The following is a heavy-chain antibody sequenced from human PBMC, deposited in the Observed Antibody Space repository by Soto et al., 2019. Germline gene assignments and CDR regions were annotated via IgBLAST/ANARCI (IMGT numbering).Heavy chain of an antibody. J-gene: IGHJ6*02. CDR3: AREIRSAGATARYGMDV. D-gene: IGHD1-26*01. CDR1: GYTFTSYG. CDR2: ISTYNGNT. V-gene: IGHV1-18*01. Sequence: QVQLVQSGAEVKKPGASVKVSCKASGYTFTSYGSSWVRQAPGQGLEWMGWISTYNGNTNYAQKLQGRVTMTTDTSTSTAYMELRSLRADDTAVNYCAREIRSAGATARYGMDVWGQGTTVTVSS.